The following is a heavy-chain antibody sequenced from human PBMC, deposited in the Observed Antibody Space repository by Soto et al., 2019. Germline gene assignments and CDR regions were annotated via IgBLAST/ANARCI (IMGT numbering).Heavy chain of an antibody. V-gene: IGHV1-2*02. J-gene: IGHJ5*02. Sequence: QVQLVQSGAEVKKPGASVKVSCKASGYTFTGYYMHWVRQAPGQGLEWMGWINPNSGGANYAQKFQDGVTLTRDTSISPAYMELSRLGSDDTAVYYCARSIMITFGGVIVSSFDPWAPGTLVTVSA. CDR1: GYTFTGYY. CDR3: ARSIMITFGGVIVSSFDP. CDR2: INPNSGGA. D-gene: IGHD3-16*02.